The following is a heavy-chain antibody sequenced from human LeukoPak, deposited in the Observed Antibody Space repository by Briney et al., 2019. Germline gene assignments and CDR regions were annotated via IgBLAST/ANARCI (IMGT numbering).Heavy chain of an antibody. CDR3: AKDQYYDSKGWFDA. CDR1: GYSFTSHY. V-gene: IGHV1-18*04. CDR2: ISTYNGNT. D-gene: IGHD3-22*01. J-gene: IGHJ5*02. Sequence: ASVKVSCKASGYSFTSHYMHWVRQAPGQGLEWMGWISTYNGNTNYAPKLQGRVTMTTDTSTSTAYMDLRSLRSDDTAVYYCAKDQYYDSKGWFDAWGQGTLVTVSS.